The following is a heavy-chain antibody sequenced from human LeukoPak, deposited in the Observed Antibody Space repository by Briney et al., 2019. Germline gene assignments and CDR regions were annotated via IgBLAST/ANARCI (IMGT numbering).Heavy chain of an antibody. D-gene: IGHD3-3*01. V-gene: IGHV3-23*01. CDR1: GFTFSSYA. J-gene: IGHJ4*02. Sequence: GGSLRLSCAASGFTFSSYAMSWVRQAPGKRLEWVSAISGSGGSMYYADSVKGRFTISRDNSKNTLYLQMNSLRAEDAAVYYCAKEDFWSGPDLLYLDYWGQGTLVTVSS. CDR2: ISGSGGSM. CDR3: AKEDFWSGPDLLYLDY.